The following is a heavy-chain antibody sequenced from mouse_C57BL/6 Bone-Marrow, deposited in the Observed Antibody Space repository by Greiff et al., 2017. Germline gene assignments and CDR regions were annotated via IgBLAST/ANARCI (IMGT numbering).Heavy chain of an antibody. CDR2: IDPEDGET. Sequence: EVKLQESGAELVKPGASVKLSCTASGFNIKDYYMHWVKQRTEQGLEWIGRIDPEDGETKYAPKFQGKDTITADTSSNTAYPQLSSLTSEDTAVYYCALTTVVPYYIDYWGQGTTLTVSS. V-gene: IGHV14-2*01. CDR1: GFNIKDYY. J-gene: IGHJ2*01. D-gene: IGHD1-1*01. CDR3: ALTTVVPYYIDY.